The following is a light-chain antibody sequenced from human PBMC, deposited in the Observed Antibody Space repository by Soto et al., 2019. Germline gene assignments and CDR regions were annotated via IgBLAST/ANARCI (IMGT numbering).Light chain of an antibody. CDR2: ETS. CDR1: SSVSGTYDF. CDR3: FSFTSSHTHV. V-gene: IGLV2-23*01. J-gene: IGLJ1*01. Sequence: LTPPGSVCGSPGQSANISCTGTSSVSGTYDFVSWYQHHPGKVPQVIIYETSKRPSGVSDRFSGSKSGNTASLTISGLQAEDEADYYCFSFTSSHTHVLGSGTKVTVL.